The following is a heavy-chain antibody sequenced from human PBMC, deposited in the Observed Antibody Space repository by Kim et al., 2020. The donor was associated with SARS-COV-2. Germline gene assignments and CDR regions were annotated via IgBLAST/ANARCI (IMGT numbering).Heavy chain of an antibody. CDR3: SNPRQPDY. CDR2: ITGSGDIT. Sequence: GGSLRLSCVASGFTFSNYGMTWVRQAPGGGLEWVSGITGSGDITAYADSVKGRFTISRDNSKNTLYLQMSSLRAEDTAIYYCSNPRQPDYWGQGTPVPV. V-gene: IGHV3-23*01. CDR1: GFTFSNYG. J-gene: IGHJ4*02. D-gene: IGHD6-13*01.